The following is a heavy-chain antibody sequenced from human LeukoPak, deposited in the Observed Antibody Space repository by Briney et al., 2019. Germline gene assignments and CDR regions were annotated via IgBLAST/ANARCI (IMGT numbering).Heavy chain of an antibody. CDR1: GGSISSSSYY. V-gene: IGHV4-39*01. J-gene: IGHJ2*01. D-gene: IGHD3-9*01. Sequence: PSETLSLTCTVSGGSISSSSYYWGWIRQPPGKGLEWIGGIYYSGSTYYNPSLKSRVTISVDTSKNQFSLKLSSVTAADTAVYYCARQYQLRYFDWLLYWYFDLWGRGTLVTVSS. CDR3: ARQYQLRYFDWLLYWYFDL. CDR2: IYYSGST.